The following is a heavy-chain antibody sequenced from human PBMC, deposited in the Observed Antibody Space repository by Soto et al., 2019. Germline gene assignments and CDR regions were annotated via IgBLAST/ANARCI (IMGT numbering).Heavy chain of an antibody. Sequence: HPGGSLRLSCAASGFTFSSYGMHWVRQAPGKGLEWVAVISYDGSNKYYADSVKGRFTISRDNSKNTLYLQMNSLRAEDTAVYYCAKDASRDGYNDFDYWGQGTLVTVSS. J-gene: IGHJ4*02. CDR2: ISYDGSNK. V-gene: IGHV3-30*18. D-gene: IGHD5-12*01. CDR3: AKDASRDGYNDFDY. CDR1: GFTFSSYG.